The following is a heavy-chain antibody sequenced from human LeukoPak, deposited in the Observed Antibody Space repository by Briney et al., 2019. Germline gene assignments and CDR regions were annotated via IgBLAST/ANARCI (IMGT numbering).Heavy chain of an antibody. V-gene: IGHV4-4*02. Sequence: SETLSLTCGVSGGSVISTNWWTWVRQPPGKGLEWIGEVHLDGRTNYNPSLGSRLTMSVDLSENQVSLKLTSVTAADTAVYYCARQTITMVRGVIRMYYFDYWGQGTLVTVSS. J-gene: IGHJ4*02. CDR2: VHLDGRT. CDR3: ARQTITMVRGVIRMYYFDY. CDR1: GGSVISTNW. D-gene: IGHD3-10*01.